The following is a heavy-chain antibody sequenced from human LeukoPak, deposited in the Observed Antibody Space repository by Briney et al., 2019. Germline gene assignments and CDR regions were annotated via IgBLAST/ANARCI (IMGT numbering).Heavy chain of an antibody. D-gene: IGHD5-18*01. CDR3: ARDRDTAMGSSYYYGMDV. V-gene: IGHV4-59*01. CDR1: GGSISSYY. CDR2: IYYSGST. J-gene: IGHJ6*02. Sequence: KSSETLSLTCTVSGGSISSYYWSWIRQPPGKGLEWIGYIYYSGSTNYNPSLKSRVTISVDTSKSQFSLKLTSVTAADTAVYYCARDRDTAMGSSYYYGMDVWGQGATVIVSS.